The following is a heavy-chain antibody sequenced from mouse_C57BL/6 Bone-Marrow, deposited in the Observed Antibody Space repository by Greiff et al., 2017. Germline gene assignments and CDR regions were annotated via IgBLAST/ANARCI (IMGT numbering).Heavy chain of an antibody. CDR3: ARNYRDYAMDY. CDR2: ISSGSSTI. J-gene: IGHJ4*01. D-gene: IGHD3-1*01. V-gene: IGHV5-17*01. CDR1: GFAFSDYG. Sequence: EVKLVESGGGLVKPGGSLKLSCAASGFAFSDYGMHWVRQAPEKGLEWVAYISSGSSTIYYADTVKGRFTISRDSAKNTLFLQMTSLRSEDTAMYYCARNYRDYAMDYWGQGTSVTVSS.